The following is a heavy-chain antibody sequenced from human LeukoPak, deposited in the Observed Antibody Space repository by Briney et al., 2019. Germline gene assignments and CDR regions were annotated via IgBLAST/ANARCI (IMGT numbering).Heavy chain of an antibody. V-gene: IGHV4-4*09. CDR2: IYTSGST. CDR1: GGSISSYY. CDR3: ARGNAGLAYCGGDCSNWFDP. Sequence: PSETLSLTRTVSGGSISSYYWSWIRQPPGKGLEWIGYIYTSGSTNYNPSLKSRVTISVDTSKNQFSLKLSSVTAADTAVYYCARGNAGLAYCGGDCSNWFDPWGQGTLVTVSS. J-gene: IGHJ5*02. D-gene: IGHD2-21*02.